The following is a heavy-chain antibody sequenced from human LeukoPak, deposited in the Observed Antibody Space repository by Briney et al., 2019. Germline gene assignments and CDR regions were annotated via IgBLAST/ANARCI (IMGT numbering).Heavy chain of an antibody. V-gene: IGHV3-30*04. CDR2: ISYDGSNK. J-gene: IGHJ4*02. D-gene: IGHD2-21*02. CDR3: ARGRPDEVTAIRGYFDY. CDR1: GFTFSSYA. Sequence: GGSLRLSCAASGFTFSSYAMHWVRQAPGKGLEWVAVISYDGSNKYYADSVKGRFTISRDNSKNTLYLQMNSLRAEDTAVYYCARGRPDEVTAIRGYFDYWGQGTLVTVSS.